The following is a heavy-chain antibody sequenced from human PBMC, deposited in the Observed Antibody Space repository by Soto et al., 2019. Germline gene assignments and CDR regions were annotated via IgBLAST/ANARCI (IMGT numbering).Heavy chain of an antibody. J-gene: IGHJ2*01. CDR2: IIPIFGTA. Sequence: QVQLVQSGAEVKKPGSSVTVSCKATGGTFSSYTISWVRQAPGQGLESMGGIIPIFGTANYAQKFQGRDTITADESTSTAYMELSSLRPEDTAVYYCARGNHRWLQLWYFDLWGRGTLVTVSS. CDR1: GGTFSSYT. CDR3: ARGNHRWLQLWYFDL. V-gene: IGHV1-69*12. D-gene: IGHD5-12*01.